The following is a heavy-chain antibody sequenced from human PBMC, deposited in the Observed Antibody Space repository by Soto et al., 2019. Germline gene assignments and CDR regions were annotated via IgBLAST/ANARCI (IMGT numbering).Heavy chain of an antibody. V-gene: IGHV3-7*01. Sequence: EVQLVESGGGLVQPGGSLRLSCAASGFTFNSYWMNWVRKAPGRGREWVANIKQDGSEKYYVDSVKGRFTISRDNAKNSLFLQMNSLRAEDTAVYYCARDRSSLDAFDIWGQGTMVTVSS. J-gene: IGHJ3*02. D-gene: IGHD6-13*01. CDR1: GFTFNSYW. CDR3: ARDRSSLDAFDI. CDR2: IKQDGSEK.